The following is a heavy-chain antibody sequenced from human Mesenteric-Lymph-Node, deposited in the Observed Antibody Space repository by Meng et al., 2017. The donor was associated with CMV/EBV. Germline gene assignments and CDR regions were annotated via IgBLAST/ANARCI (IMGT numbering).Heavy chain of an antibody. CDR1: GYTFTDYY. D-gene: IGHD1-26*01. J-gene: IGHJ4*02. CDR3: ARGPGSGSYSRGY. V-gene: IGHV1-2*02. Sequence: ASVKVSCKASGYTFTDYYIHWVRQAPGQGLEWMAWIDPNSGGTKYAQKFQDRVTVTRDTSINTAYMELSWVRSEDTAVYYCARGPGSGSYSRGYWGQGTLVTVSS. CDR2: IDPNSGGT.